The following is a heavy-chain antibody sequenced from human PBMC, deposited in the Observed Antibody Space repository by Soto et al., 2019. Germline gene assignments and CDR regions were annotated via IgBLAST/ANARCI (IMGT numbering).Heavy chain of an antibody. D-gene: IGHD6-6*01. J-gene: IGHJ4*01. V-gene: IGHV1-18*01. CDR3: ARGGFSSSIRFDY. CDR2: IATFNGDT. CDR1: SYTFSSYA. Sequence: WASVKVSCKASSYTFSSYASNWLRQVPGQGLEWMGWIATFNGDTKYAQKFQGRVTMTADTSTSRAYMELTGLKFDDTAVYYCARGGFSSSIRFDYWGQGTLVTVSS.